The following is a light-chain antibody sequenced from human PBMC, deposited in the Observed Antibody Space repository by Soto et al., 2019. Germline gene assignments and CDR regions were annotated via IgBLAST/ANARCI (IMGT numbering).Light chain of an antibody. J-gene: IGKJ5*01. V-gene: IGKV3-15*01. CDR2: GAS. CDR1: QSVSSN. CDR3: QQYKNWPL. Sequence: EIVMTQSPATLSVSLGERATLSCRASQSVSSNLAWYQLKPGQAPRLLIYGASTRATGIPARFSGSGFRTEFTLTISSLQSEDFAVYYCQQYKNWPLFGQGTRLEIK.